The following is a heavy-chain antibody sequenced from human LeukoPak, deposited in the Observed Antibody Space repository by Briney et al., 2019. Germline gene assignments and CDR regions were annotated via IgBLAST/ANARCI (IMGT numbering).Heavy chain of an antibody. Sequence: ASVKVSCKASGYTFTSYDINWVRQATGQGLEWLGWINPNNGVTSYAQRFQGRVTMTRDTSISTAYMDVSGLRSDDTAVYYCARQWELPLDYWGQGTLVTVSS. J-gene: IGHJ4*02. CDR3: ARQWELPLDY. D-gene: IGHD1-26*01. CDR1: GYTFTSYD. V-gene: IGHV1-2*02. CDR2: INPNNGVT.